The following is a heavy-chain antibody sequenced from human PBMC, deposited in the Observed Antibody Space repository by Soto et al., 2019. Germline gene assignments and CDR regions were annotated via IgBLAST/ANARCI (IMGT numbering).Heavy chain of an antibody. D-gene: IGHD3-22*01. CDR2: IYTSGST. J-gene: IGHJ5*02. V-gene: IGHV4-4*07. CDR1: GGSISSYY. CDR3: AREFDTGGYYDSSGYYHGNWFDP. Sequence: QVQLQESGPGLVKPSETLSLTCTVSGGSISSYYWSWIRQPAGKGLEWIGRIYTSGSTNYNPSLKSRVTMSVDTSKNQFSLKLSSVTAADTAVYYCAREFDTGGYYDSSGYYHGNWFDPWGQGTLVTVSS.